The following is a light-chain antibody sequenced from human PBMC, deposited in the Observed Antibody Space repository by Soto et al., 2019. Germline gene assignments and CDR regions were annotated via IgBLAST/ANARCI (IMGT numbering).Light chain of an antibody. Sequence: EIMMTHSPATLSVSPCERATLSFRASRSVSTNLAWYQQRPGQAPRLLIFGASTRATGIPARFTGSGSGTEFTLTISSLQSEDFAVYFCQQYFNWPRTFGQGTKVDIK. CDR3: QQYFNWPRT. CDR1: RSVSTN. V-gene: IGKV3-15*01. J-gene: IGKJ1*01. CDR2: GAS.